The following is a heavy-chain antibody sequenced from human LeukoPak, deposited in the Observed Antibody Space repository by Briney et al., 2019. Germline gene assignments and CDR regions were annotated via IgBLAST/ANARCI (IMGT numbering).Heavy chain of an antibody. D-gene: IGHD4-17*01. CDR2: ISAYNGNT. CDR1: GYTFTSYG. CDR3: ARDHFRRNYGDYVLDY. Sequence: ASVKVSCKASGYTFTSYGISWVRQAPGQGLEWMGWISAYNGNTNYAQKLQGRVTMTTDTSTSTAYMELRSLRSDDTAVYYCARDHFRRNYGDYVLDYWGQGTLVTVSS. J-gene: IGHJ4*02. V-gene: IGHV1-18*01.